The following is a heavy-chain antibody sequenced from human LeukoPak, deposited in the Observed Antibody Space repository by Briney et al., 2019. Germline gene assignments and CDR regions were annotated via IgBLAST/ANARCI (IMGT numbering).Heavy chain of an antibody. CDR1: GGSISSSSYC. CDR3: ARESYHWLALDY. V-gene: IGHV4-39*02. D-gene: IGHD6-19*01. CDR2: IYYSGST. Sequence: SETLSLTCTVSGGSISSSSYCWGWIRQPPGKGLEWIGSIYYSGSTYYNPSLKSRVTISVDTSKNHLFLNLTSVTAADTAVYYCARESYHWLALDYWGQGTLVTVSS. J-gene: IGHJ4*02.